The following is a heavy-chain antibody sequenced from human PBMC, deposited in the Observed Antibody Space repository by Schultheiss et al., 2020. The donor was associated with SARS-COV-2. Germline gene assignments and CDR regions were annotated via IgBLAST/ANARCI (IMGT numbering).Heavy chain of an antibody. V-gene: IGHV3-33*01. CDR3: ARQTDGYYFDY. CDR2: IWYDGSNK. D-gene: IGHD5-24*01. CDR1: GGTFSSYG. Sequence: SCKASGGTFSSYGMHWVRQAPGKGLEWVAVIWYDGSNKYYADSVKGRFTISRDNSKNTLYLQMNSLRAEDTAVYYCARQTDGYYFDYWGQGTLVTVSS. J-gene: IGHJ4*02.